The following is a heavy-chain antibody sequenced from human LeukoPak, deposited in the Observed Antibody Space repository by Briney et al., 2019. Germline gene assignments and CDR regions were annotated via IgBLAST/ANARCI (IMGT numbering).Heavy chain of an antibody. CDR2: IYHSGST. D-gene: IGHD3-10*01. CDR3: ARDLWHGSGLYYGMDV. Sequence: SQTLSLTCAVSGGSISSGGYSWSWIRQPQGKGLEWIGYIYHSGSTYYNPSLKSRVTISVDRSKNQFSLKLSSVTAADTAVYYCARDLWHGSGLYYGMDVWGQGTTVTVSS. CDR1: GGSISSGGYS. J-gene: IGHJ6*02. V-gene: IGHV4-30-2*01.